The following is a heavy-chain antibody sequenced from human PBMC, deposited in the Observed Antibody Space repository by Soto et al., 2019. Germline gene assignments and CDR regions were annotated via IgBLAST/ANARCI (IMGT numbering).Heavy chain of an antibody. D-gene: IGHD1-1*01. CDR3: ASWHEREHAYDV. J-gene: IGHJ3*01. V-gene: IGHV3-53*01. Sequence: DVHLVESGGGLIQPGESLRLSCAAFGLTVSGTKYVAWVRQAPGKGLEWVSALYDVFGSFYADSVKGRFTTSSDRSKSTVYLQMNDLRPGDTAVYYCASWHEREHAYDVWGQGTTVIVSS. CDR1: GLTVSGTKY. CDR2: LYDVFGS.